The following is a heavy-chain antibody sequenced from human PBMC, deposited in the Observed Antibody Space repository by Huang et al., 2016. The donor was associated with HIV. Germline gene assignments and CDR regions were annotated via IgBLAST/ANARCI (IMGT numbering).Heavy chain of an antibody. CDR1: GGTLSTYA. CDR3: ARGRTRSSLYDSYYGLDV. V-gene: IGHV1-69*01. CDR2: IIPSFGTA. D-gene: IGHD6-6*01. Sequence: QVQLVQSGAEVKKPGSSVKVYCKASGGTLSTYAISWVRQAPGQGLEGMGGIIPSFGTANYAQKFQGTVTITADEFTSTAYMELSSLRSEDTALYYCARGRTRSSLYDSYYGLDVWGQGTTVTVSS. J-gene: IGHJ6*02.